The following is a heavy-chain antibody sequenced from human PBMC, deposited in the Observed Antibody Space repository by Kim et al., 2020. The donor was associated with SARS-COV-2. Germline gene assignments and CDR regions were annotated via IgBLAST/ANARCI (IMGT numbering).Heavy chain of an antibody. D-gene: IGHD5-18*01. Sequence: GGSLRLSCAASGFTFSSYAMHWVRQAPGKGLEWVAVISYDGSNKYYADSVKGRFTISRDNSKNTLYLQMNSLRAEDTAVYYCAGYSYGTPAPPSYYYYG. V-gene: IGHV3-30*04. J-gene: IGHJ6*01. CDR2: ISYDGSNK. CDR3: AGYSYGTPAPPSYYYYG. CDR1: GFTFSSYA.